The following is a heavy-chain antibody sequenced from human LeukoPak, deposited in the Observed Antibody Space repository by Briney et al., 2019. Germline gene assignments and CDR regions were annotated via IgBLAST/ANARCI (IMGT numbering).Heavy chain of an antibody. CDR2: ISSSSSYI. CDR3: AREGVYDYVWGSYRPPTTRAFDI. Sequence: GGSLRLSCAASGFTFSSYSMNWVRQAPGKGLEWVSSISSSSSYIYYADSVKGRFTISRDNAKNSLYLQMNSLRAEDTAVYYCAREGVYDYVWGSYRPPTTRAFDIWGQGTMVTVSS. V-gene: IGHV3-21*01. CDR1: GFTFSSYS. J-gene: IGHJ3*02. D-gene: IGHD3-16*02.